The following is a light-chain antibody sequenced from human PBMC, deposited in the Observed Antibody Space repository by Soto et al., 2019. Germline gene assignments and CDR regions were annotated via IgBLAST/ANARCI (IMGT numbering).Light chain of an antibody. CDR3: CSFAGGSTYV. V-gene: IGLV2-23*01. Sequence: QSVLTQPASVSGSPGQSITISCTGTSSDVGGYRLVSWYQQHPRKAPKLIIYEDSERPSGVSLRFSASKSGNTASLTISGLHAEDEANYYCCSFAGGSTYVFGSGTKLTVL. J-gene: IGLJ1*01. CDR2: EDS. CDR1: SSDVGGYRL.